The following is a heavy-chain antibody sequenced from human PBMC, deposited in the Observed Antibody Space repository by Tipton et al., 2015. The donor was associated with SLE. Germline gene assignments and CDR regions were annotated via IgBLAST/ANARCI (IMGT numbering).Heavy chain of an antibody. CDR3: AKDGYSNAWAWSYGMDV. CDR2: IWYDGSNK. V-gene: IGHV3-33*06. D-gene: IGHD5-12*01. CDR1: GFTFSDYS. J-gene: IGHJ6*02. Sequence: SLRLSCEVSGFTFSDYSMNWVRQAPGKGLEWVAVIWYDGSNKYYADSVKGRFTISRDDSKNTLYLQMNSLRAEDTAVYYCAKDGYSNAWAWSYGMDVWGQGTTVTVSS.